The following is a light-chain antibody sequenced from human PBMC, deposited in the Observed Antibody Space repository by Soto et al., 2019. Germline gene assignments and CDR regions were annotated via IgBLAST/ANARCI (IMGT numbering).Light chain of an antibody. CDR1: QGISNE. CDR2: GAS. CDR3: LQDYTYPWT. V-gene: IGKV1-6*01. J-gene: IGKJ1*01. Sequence: PMTQSPSSLSASVGDRVTITCRASQGISNELGWYQQRPGKAPKVLIYGASNLQSGVPSRFSGSASGTDFTLTISSLQPEDFATYYCLQDYTYPWTFGQGTKVEMK.